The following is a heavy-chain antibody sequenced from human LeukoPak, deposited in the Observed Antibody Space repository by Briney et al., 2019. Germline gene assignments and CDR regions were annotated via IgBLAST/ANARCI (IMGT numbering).Heavy chain of an antibody. CDR2: IYTSGST. Sequence: SETLSLTCTVSGGSISSGSYYWSWIRQPAGKGLEWIGRIYTSGSTNYNPSLKSRVTISVDTSKNQFSLKLSSVTAADTAVYYCARGGDGYRKGYFDYWGQGTLVTVSS. CDR1: GGSISSGSYY. J-gene: IGHJ4*02. D-gene: IGHD5-24*01. CDR3: ARGGDGYRKGYFDY. V-gene: IGHV4-61*02.